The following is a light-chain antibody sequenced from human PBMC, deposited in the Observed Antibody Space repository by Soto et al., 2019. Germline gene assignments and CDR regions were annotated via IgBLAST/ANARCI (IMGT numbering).Light chain of an antibody. J-gene: IGKJ1*01. CDR1: QDISNY. Sequence: DIQMTQSPSSLSASVGDRVTITCQASQDISNYLNWYQQKPGKAPKLLIYDASNLETGVPSRFSGSGSGTDFTFTISSLESDDFATYYCQQYHRYSTFGQGTKVDIK. V-gene: IGKV1-33*01. CDR3: QQYHRYST. CDR2: DAS.